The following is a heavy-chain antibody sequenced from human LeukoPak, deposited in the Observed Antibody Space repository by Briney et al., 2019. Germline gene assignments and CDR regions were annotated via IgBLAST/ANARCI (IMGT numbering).Heavy chain of an antibody. J-gene: IGHJ4*02. D-gene: IGHD3-22*01. CDR3: ARDYYASSGYSMDY. Sequence: PGGSLRLSCAASGFTFSSHSMNWVRQAPGKGLEWISYISSSSTTKSHADSVKGRFTISRDNAKNSLYLQMNSLRDEDTAVYYCARDYYASSGYSMDYWGQGILVTVSS. CDR1: GFTFSSHS. CDR2: ISSSSTTK. V-gene: IGHV3-48*02.